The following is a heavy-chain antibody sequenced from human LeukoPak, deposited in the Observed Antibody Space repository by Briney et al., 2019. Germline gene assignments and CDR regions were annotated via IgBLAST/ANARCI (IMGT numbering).Heavy chain of an antibody. Sequence: ASVKVSCKVSGYTLTELSMHWVRQAPGKGLEGMGGFDPEDGETIYAQKFQGRVTMTEDTSTDTAYMELSSLRSEDTAVYYCARGTYYDFWSGYYPYYYYYYMDVWGKGTTVTVSS. D-gene: IGHD3-3*01. J-gene: IGHJ6*03. CDR1: GYTLTELS. V-gene: IGHV1-24*01. CDR2: FDPEDGET. CDR3: ARGTYYDFWSGYYPYYYYYYMDV.